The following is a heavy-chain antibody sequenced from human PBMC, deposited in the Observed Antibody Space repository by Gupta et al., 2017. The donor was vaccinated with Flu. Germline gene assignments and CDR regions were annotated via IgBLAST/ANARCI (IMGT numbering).Heavy chain of an antibody. CDR2: INPNSGGT. CDR3: ARNTAGYCSGGSCSNKNWYFDL. J-gene: IGHJ2*01. CDR1: GYTFTGYY. Sequence: QVQLVQSGAEVKKPGASVKVSCKASGYTFTGYYMHWVRQAPGQGLEWMGWINPNSGGTNYAQKFQGRVTMTRDTSISTAYMELSRLRSDDTAVYYCARNTAGYCSGGSCSNKNWYFDLWGRGTLVTVSS. D-gene: IGHD2-15*01. V-gene: IGHV1-2*02.